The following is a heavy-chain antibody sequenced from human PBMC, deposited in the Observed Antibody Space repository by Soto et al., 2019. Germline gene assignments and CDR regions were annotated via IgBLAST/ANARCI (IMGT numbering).Heavy chain of an antibody. Sequence: SETLSLTCTVSGGSISSGGYYWSWIRQHPGKGLEWIGYIYYSGSTYYNPSLKSRVTISVDTSKNQFSLKLSSVTAADTAVYYFARAAFGDGYTIDYWGQGTLVTVSS. CDR1: GGSISSGGYY. CDR2: IYYSGST. J-gene: IGHJ4*02. V-gene: IGHV4-61*08. D-gene: IGHD3-16*01. CDR3: ARAAFGDGYTIDY.